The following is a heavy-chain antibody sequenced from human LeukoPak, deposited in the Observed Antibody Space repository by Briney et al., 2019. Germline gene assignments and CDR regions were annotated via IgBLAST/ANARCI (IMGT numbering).Heavy chain of an antibody. D-gene: IGHD3-10*01. V-gene: IGHV1-8*01. CDR2: MNPSSGNT. CDR1: GYTFASYD. J-gene: IGHJ4*02. CDR3: ATHTYYYSSGSLAY. Sequence: ASVKVSCKASGYTFASYDINWVRQATGQGPEWMGWMNPSSGNTGYAQTFQGRVSMTRDTSTNTAYLELSSLRSEDTAVYYCATHTYYYSSGSLAYWGQGTLVTVSS.